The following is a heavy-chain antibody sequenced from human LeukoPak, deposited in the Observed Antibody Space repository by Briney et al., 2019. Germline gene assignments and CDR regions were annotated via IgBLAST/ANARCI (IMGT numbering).Heavy chain of an antibody. V-gene: IGHV3-30*02. CDR1: GFTFSSYG. J-gene: IGHJ6*03. Sequence: GGSLRLSCAASGFTFSSYGMHWVRQAPGKGLEWVAYIRYDGSNKYYADSVKGRFTISRDISKNTLYLQMNSLRAEDTTVYYCARDPGGYMDVWGKGTTVTISS. CDR2: IRYDGSNK. D-gene: IGHD3-10*01. CDR3: ARDPGGYMDV.